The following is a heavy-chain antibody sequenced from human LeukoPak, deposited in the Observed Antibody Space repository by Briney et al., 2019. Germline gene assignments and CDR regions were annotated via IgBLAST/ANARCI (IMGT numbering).Heavy chain of an antibody. CDR1: GFTFSSYE. J-gene: IGHJ6*03. CDR3: ARDPYSGTYGDTYYYYMDV. CDR2: ITSSSTYT. Sequence: GGSLRLSCGASGFTFSSYEMNWVRQTPGKGLEWVSSITSSSTYTFYADSVKGRFTISRDNARNSLYLQMNSLGAEDTAVYYCARDPYSGTYGDTYYYYMDVWGKGTTVTISS. V-gene: IGHV3-21*01. D-gene: IGHD1-26*01.